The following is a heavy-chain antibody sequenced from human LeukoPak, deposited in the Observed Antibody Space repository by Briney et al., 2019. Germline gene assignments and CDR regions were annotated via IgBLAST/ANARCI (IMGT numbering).Heavy chain of an antibody. CDR3: AIDSGWFGY. CDR1: GGTFSSYA. Sequence: SVKVSCKASGGTFSSYAISWVRQAPGQGLEWMGRIIPILGIANYARKFQGRVTITADKSTSTAYMALSSLRSEDTAVYYCAIDSGWFGYWGQGTLVTVSS. J-gene: IGHJ4*02. V-gene: IGHV1-69*04. D-gene: IGHD6-19*01. CDR2: IIPILGIA.